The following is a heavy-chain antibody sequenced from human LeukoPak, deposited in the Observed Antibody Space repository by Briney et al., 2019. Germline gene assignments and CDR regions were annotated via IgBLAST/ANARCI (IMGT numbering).Heavy chain of an antibody. CDR1: GFTFSSYG. V-gene: IGHV3-30*02. Sequence: PGGSLRLSCAASGFTFSSYGMHWVRQAPGKGLEWVAFIRYDGSNKYYADSVKGRFTISRDNSKNTLYLQMNSLRAEDTAVYYCAKDLRGAQFGYFDYWGQGTLVTVSS. D-gene: IGHD3-10*01. J-gene: IGHJ4*02. CDR2: IRYDGSNK. CDR3: AKDLRGAQFGYFDY.